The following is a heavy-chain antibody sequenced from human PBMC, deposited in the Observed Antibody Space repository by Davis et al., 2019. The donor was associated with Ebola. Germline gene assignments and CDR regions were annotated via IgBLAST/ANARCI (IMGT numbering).Heavy chain of an antibody. J-gene: IGHJ6*02. CDR3: ARDLYDYVWGSYRYKYYYYGMDV. V-gene: IGHV3-33*01. CDR1: GFTFSSYG. D-gene: IGHD3-16*02. Sequence: GESLKISCAASGFTFSSYGMHWVRQALGKGLEWVAVIWYDGSNKYYADSVKGRFTISRDNSKNTLYLQMNSLRAEDTAVYYCARDLYDYVWGSYRYKYYYYGMDVWGQGTTVTVSS. CDR2: IWYDGSNK.